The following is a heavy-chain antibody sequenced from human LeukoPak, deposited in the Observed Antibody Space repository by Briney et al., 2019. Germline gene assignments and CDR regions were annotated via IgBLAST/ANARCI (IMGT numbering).Heavy chain of an antibody. CDR3: AKESGPLGAPLYDY. J-gene: IGHJ4*02. CDR2: ISDNGGGA. V-gene: IGHV3-23*01. Sequence: GGSLRLSCGASGFIFRNYAMSWVRQAPGEGLKWVAGISDNGGGAYYAESLEGRFTISRDNSKNMLYLQMNSLRVEDTAVYYCAKESGPLGAPLYDYWGRGILVTASS. CDR1: GFIFRNYA. D-gene: IGHD4/OR15-4a*01.